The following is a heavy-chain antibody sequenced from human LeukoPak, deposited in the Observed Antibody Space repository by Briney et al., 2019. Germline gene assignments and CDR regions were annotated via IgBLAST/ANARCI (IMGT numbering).Heavy chain of an antibody. CDR3: AKGGYSYGYALHFDY. CDR2: ISWNSGSI. V-gene: IGHV3-9*01. J-gene: IGHJ4*02. CDR1: GFTFSSYW. D-gene: IGHD5-18*01. Sequence: GGSLRLSCAASGFTFSSYWMSWVRQAPGKGLEWVSGISWNSGSIGYADSVKGRFTISRDNAKNSLYLQMNSLRAEDTAMYYCAKGGYSYGYALHFDYWGQGTLVTVSS.